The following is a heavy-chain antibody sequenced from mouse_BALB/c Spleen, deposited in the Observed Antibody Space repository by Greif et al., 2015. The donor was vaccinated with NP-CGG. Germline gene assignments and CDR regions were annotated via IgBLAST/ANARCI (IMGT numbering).Heavy chain of an antibody. CDR1: GYSITSGYY. J-gene: IGHJ4*01. V-gene: IGHV3-6*02. Sequence: EVQLQQSGPGLVKPSQSLSLTCSVTGYSITSGYYWNWIRQFPGNKLEWMGYISYDGSNNYNSSLKNRISITRDTSKNQFFLKLNSVTTEDTATYYCARDGNYYYAMDYWGQGTSVTVSS. CDR2: ISYDGSN. D-gene: IGHD2-1*01. CDR3: ARDGNYYYAMDY.